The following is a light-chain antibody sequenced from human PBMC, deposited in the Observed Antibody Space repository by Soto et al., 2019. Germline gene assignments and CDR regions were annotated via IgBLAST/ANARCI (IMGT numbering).Light chain of an antibody. CDR1: QGIKSY. CDR3: QQNYSTPPLT. CDR2: GAS. J-gene: IGKJ4*01. V-gene: IGKV1-39*01. Sequence: DIETTQSPSSLSTSVGXTVTITCRASQGIKSYLNWYQQKPGKAPKLLIYGASSLQSGVPSRFSGSGSGTDFTLTISSLQPEDYATYYCQQNYSTPPLTFGGGTKVDIK.